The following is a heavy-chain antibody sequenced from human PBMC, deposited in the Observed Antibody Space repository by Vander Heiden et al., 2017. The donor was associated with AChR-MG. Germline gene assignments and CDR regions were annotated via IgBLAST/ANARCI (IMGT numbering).Heavy chain of an antibody. CDR3: ARDRGVIGLLYKNAFDI. CDR2: INPNSGGT. CDR1: GYTFTGYY. J-gene: IGHJ3*02. Sequence: QVQLVQSGAEVKKPGASVKVSCKASGYTFTGYYMHWVRQAPGQGLEWMGWINPNSGGTNYAQKFQGRVTMTRDTSISTAYMELSRLRSDDTAVYYCARDRGVIGLLYKNAFDIWGQGTMVTVAS. V-gene: IGHV1-2*02. D-gene: IGHD3-22*01.